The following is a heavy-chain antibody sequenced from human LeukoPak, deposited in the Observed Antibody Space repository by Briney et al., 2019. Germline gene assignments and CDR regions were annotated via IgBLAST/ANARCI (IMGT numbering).Heavy chain of an antibody. CDR1: GGSFSGYY. CDR3: ACSYSSSWGRFDY. Sequence: SETLSLTCAVYGGSFSGYYWSWIRQPPGKGLEWIGEINHSGSTNYNPSLKSRVTISVDTSKNQFSLKLSSVTAADTAVYYCACSYSSSWGRFDYWGQGTLVTVSS. V-gene: IGHV4-34*01. D-gene: IGHD6-13*01. J-gene: IGHJ4*02. CDR2: INHSGST.